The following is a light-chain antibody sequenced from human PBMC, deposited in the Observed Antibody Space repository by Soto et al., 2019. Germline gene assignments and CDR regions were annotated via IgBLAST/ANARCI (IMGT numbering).Light chain of an antibody. Sequence: QSALTQPASVSGSPGQSITISCTGTSSDVGGYNYVSWYQQHPGKAPKLMIYDVSNRPSGVSNRFSGSKSANTASPTISGLQAEDEADYYCSSYTSSSTRVFGTGTKVT. J-gene: IGLJ1*01. CDR2: DVS. CDR1: SSDVGGYNY. CDR3: SSYTSSSTRV. V-gene: IGLV2-14*01.